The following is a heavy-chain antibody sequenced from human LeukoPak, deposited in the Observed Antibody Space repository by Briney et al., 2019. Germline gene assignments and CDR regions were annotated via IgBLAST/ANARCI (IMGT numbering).Heavy chain of an antibody. CDR1: GFTFGDYA. V-gene: IGHV3-49*03. CDR2: IRSKAYGGTT. D-gene: IGHD3-10*01. J-gene: IGHJ3*02. CDR3: TRQTPTMVSLADAFDI. Sequence: PGGSLRLSCTASGFTFGDYAMSWFRQAPGKGLEWVGFIRSKAYGGTTEYAASVKGRFTISRDDSKSIAYLQMNSLKTEDTAVYYCTRQTPTMVSLADAFDIWGQGTMVTVSS.